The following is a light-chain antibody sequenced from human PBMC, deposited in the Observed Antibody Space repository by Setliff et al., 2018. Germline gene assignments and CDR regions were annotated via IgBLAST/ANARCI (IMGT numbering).Light chain of an antibody. CDR2: GST. CDR1: SSNIGAGYD. CDR3: QSYDSSLSGSV. V-gene: IGLV1-40*01. Sequence: QSALTQPPSVSGAPGQRVTISCTGSSSNIGAGYDVHWYQQLPGTAPKLLIYGSTNRPSGVPDRFSGSKSGTSASLAITGLQAEDEADYYCQSYDSSLSGSVFGGGTQVTV. J-gene: IGLJ3*02.